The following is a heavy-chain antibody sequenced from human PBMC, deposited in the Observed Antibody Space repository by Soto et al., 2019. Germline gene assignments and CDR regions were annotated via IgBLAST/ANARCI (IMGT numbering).Heavy chain of an antibody. Sequence: PXGCLGLSSAVSGFSFRTYGFHCDRHPPGEGLQWVAAISPKDHSASVEGRFTISRDNAKDTFYQQTNNLRAEDTAAHYCATVGGFAHEHAFDLWGQGTMVTVSS. D-gene: IGHD3-3*01. CDR1: GFSFRTYG. V-gene: IGHV3-33*01. CDR3: ATVGGFAHEHAFDL. J-gene: IGHJ3*01. CDR2: ISPK.